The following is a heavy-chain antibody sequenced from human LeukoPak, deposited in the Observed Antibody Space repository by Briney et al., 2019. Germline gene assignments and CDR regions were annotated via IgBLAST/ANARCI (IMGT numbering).Heavy chain of an antibody. CDR2: INHSGST. D-gene: IGHD2-21*02. Sequence: SETLSLTCAVYGGSFSGYYWSWLRQPPGKGLEWIGEINHSGSTNYNPSLKSRVTISVDTSKNQFSLKLSSVTAADTAVYYCARWVVVTAFFDYWGQGTLVTVSS. CDR1: GGSFSGYY. J-gene: IGHJ4*02. V-gene: IGHV4-34*01. CDR3: ARWVVVTAFFDY.